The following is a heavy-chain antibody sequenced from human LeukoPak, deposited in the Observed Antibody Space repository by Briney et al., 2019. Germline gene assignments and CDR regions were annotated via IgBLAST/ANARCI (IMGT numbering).Heavy chain of an antibody. CDR2: INPNSGGT. J-gene: IGHJ3*02. CDR1: GYTFTGYY. CDR3: ASEWELQGYDAFDI. D-gene: IGHD1-26*01. Sequence: ASVKVSCKASGYTFTGYYMHWVRQAPGQGLEWMGRINPNSGGTNYAQKFQGRVTMTRDTSISTAYTELSRLRSDDTAVYYCASEWELQGYDAFDIWGQGTMVTVSS. V-gene: IGHV1-2*06.